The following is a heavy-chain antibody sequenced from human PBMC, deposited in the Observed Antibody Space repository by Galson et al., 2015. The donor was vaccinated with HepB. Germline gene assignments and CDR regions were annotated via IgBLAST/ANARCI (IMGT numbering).Heavy chain of an antibody. CDR3: ARDRVYGDYDVYWYFDL. V-gene: IGHV1-18*01. D-gene: IGHD4-17*01. CDR2: VSVYTGNT. CDR1: GYTFTNYG. J-gene: IGHJ2*01. Sequence: SVKVSCKASGYTFTNYGISWVRQAPGQGLEWMGWVSVYTGNTNYVQKFQGRVTMTTDTSTSTAYMELRSLRSDDTAVYYCARDRVYGDYDVYWYFDLWGRGTLVTVSS.